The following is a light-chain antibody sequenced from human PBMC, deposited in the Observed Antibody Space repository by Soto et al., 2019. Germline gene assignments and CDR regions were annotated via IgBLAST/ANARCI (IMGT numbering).Light chain of an antibody. CDR2: GAS. V-gene: IGKV3-20*01. Sequence: EIVLTQSPGTLSLSPGERATLSCRASQSVSSSYLAGYQQRPGQAPRLLIYGASSRATGIPDRFSGSGSGTDFTLTISRLEPEDFAVYYCQQYGRSPPRMYTFGQATKLEIK. CDR3: QQYGRSPPRMYT. J-gene: IGKJ2*01. CDR1: QSVSSSY.